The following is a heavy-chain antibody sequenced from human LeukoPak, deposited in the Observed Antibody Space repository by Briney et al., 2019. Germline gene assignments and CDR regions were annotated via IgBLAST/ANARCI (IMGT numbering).Heavy chain of an antibody. J-gene: IGHJ4*02. CDR1: GFPLSSYS. Sequence: PGGSLRLSCAASGFPLSSYSINWVRQAPGKGLEWVSYISSSGSAIYYVDSVKGRFTVSRDNAKNSLFLQMNSPRAEDTAVYYFVRVTSSYFDYWGQGALVTVSS. D-gene: IGHD1-1*01. CDR2: ISSSGSAI. V-gene: IGHV3-48*01. CDR3: VRVTSSYFDY.